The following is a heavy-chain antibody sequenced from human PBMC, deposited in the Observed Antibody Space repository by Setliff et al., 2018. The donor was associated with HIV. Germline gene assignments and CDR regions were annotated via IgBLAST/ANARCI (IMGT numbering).Heavy chain of an antibody. CDR1: GFNFKTYG. J-gene: IGHJ6*02. CDR2: IGSSNHGI. Sequence: GGSLRLSCAASGFNFKTYGMTWVRQAPGKGLDWVAHIGSSNHGIHYTASVQGRFTVSRDNANNLLFLEMNNLRVEDTAVYYCARSASNYLHAMDVWGQGTTVTVSS. D-gene: IGHD1-7*01. CDR3: ARSASNYLHAMDV. V-gene: IGHV3-48*04.